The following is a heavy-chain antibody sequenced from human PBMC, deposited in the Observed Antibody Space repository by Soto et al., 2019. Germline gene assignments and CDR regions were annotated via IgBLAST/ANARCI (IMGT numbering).Heavy chain of an antibody. J-gene: IGHJ6*02. CDR3: VGYDFCSVKNYYYYGMDD. Sequence: QVQVQESGPGLVKSSQTLSLTCTVSGCSISRGGYYWSWIRQHPGKGLEWIGYIYYSGSTYYNPSLKSRVTISVDTSKNQYSLKLSSVTAADTAVYYCVGYDFCSVKNYYYYGMDDWGQGTTVTVSS. D-gene: IGHD3-3*01. V-gene: IGHV4-31*03. CDR2: IYYSGST. CDR1: GCSISRGGYY.